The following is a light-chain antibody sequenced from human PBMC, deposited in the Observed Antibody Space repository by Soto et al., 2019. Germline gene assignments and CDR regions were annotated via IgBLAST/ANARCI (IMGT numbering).Light chain of an antibody. Sequence: DIQITQSPSTLSASVGDRVTITCRASQSISSWLAWYQQKPGKAPKLLIYDASSLESGVPSRFSGSGSGTEFTLTISSLQPDDFATYYCQQYNSYSPLLTFGGGTKVDIK. CDR3: QQYNSYSPLLT. CDR2: DAS. CDR1: QSISSW. V-gene: IGKV1-5*01. J-gene: IGKJ4*01.